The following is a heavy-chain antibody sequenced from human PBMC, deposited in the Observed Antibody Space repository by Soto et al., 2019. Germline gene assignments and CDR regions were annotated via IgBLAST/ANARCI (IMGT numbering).Heavy chain of an antibody. CDR2: IRSKAYGGTT. CDR3: TRDSGLGSMGATTPRGDY. V-gene: IGHV3-49*04. D-gene: IGHD1-26*01. Sequence: PGGSLRLSCEATGFTFSSFAMTWVRQAPGKGLEWVGFIRSKAYGGTTEYAASVKGRFTISRDDSKSIAYLQMNSLKTEDTAVYYCTRDSGLGSMGATTPRGDYWGQGTLVTVSS. CDR1: GFTFSSFA. J-gene: IGHJ4*02.